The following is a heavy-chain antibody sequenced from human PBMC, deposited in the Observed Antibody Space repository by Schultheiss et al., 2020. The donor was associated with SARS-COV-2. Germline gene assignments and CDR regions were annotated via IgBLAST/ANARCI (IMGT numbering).Heavy chain of an antibody. Sequence: SETLSLTCTVSGGSISSYYWSWIRQPPGKGLEWIGEINHSGSTYYNPSLKSRVTISVDTSKNQFSLKLSSVTAADTAVYYCAKEGDAFDIWGQGTMVTVSS. CDR2: INHSGST. CDR1: GGSISSYY. V-gene: IGHV4-59*01. J-gene: IGHJ3*02. CDR3: AKEGDAFDI.